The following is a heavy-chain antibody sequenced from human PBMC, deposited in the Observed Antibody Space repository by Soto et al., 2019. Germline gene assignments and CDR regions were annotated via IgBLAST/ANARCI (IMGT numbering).Heavy chain of an antibody. CDR1: GFTFSSYS. CDR2: ISSSSSYI. Sequence: GGSLRLSCAASGFTFSSYSMNWVRQAPGKGLEWVSSISSSSSYIYYADSVKGRFTISRDNAKNSLYLQMNSLRAEDTAVYYCARDLSQYCGGDCYSPPWGQGTLVTVSS. D-gene: IGHD2-21*02. J-gene: IGHJ5*02. V-gene: IGHV3-21*01. CDR3: ARDLSQYCGGDCYSPP.